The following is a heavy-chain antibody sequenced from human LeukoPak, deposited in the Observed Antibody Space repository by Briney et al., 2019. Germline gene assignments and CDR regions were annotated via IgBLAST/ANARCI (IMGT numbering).Heavy chain of an antibody. Sequence: SVKVSCTASGGTFSSYAISWVRQAPGQGLEWMGRIIPILGIANYAQKFQGRVTITADKSTSTAYMELSSLRSEATAVYYCAREGSLWFGDNDYYYYGMDVWGQGTTVTVSS. V-gene: IGHV1-69*04. D-gene: IGHD3-10*01. CDR1: GGTFSSYA. J-gene: IGHJ6*02. CDR2: IIPILGIA. CDR3: AREGSLWFGDNDYYYYGMDV.